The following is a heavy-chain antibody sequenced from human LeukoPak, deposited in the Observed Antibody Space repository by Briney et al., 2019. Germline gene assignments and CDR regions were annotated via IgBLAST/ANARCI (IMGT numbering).Heavy chain of an antibody. J-gene: IGHJ4*02. V-gene: IGHV4-31*03. CDR3: AREHVVGGSCRLGG. Sequence: SETLSLTCSVPGDSLTGGGYYWAWIRQHPGRGREWIVYIYCSGSTYYNPSRQSRVTMTDNTSNNQISLNITSGTVADTAVCYCAREHVVGGSCRLGGGGQRSLVTVSP. CDR2: IYCSGST. CDR1: GDSLTGGGYY. D-gene: IGHD2-15*01.